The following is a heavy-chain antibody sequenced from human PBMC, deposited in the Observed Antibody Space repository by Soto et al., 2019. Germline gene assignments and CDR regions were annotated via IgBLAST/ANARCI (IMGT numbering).Heavy chain of an antibody. CDR1: GASITRCY. Sequence: SETLSLTCTVSGASITRCYWSWIRQSPGKGLEWIGYLYNTGSTIYNPSLKSRVTISVDTSKNQFSLKMNSVTAADTAVYYCARDLWGSCGVDCYQLDVWGQGTTVTSP. V-gene: IGHV4-59*01. CDR3: ARDLWGSCGVDCYQLDV. J-gene: IGHJ6*02. CDR2: LYNTGST. D-gene: IGHD2-21*02.